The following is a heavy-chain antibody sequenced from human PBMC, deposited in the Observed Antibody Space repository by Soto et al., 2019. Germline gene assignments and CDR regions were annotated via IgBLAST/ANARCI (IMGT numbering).Heavy chain of an antibody. CDR2: INHSGST. J-gene: IGHJ6*02. Sequence: SETLSLTCAVYGGSFSGYYWSWIRQPPGKGLEWIGEINHSGSTNYNPSLKSRVTISVDTSKNQFSLKLSSVTAADTAVYYCARDRSSFARYYYYGMDVWGQGTTVTVSS. CDR1: GGSFSGYY. V-gene: IGHV4-34*01. CDR3: ARDRSSFARYYYYGMDV.